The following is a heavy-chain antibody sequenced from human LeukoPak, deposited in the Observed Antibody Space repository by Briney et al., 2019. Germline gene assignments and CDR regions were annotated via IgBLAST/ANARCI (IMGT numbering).Heavy chain of an antibody. V-gene: IGHV1-24*01. J-gene: IGHJ3*02. CDR1: GYTLTELS. Sequence: ASVKVSCKVSGYTLTELSMHWVRQAPGKGLEWMGGFDPEDGETIYAQKFQGRVTMTEDTSTDTAYMELSSLRSEDTAVYYCARTGIAADLWGREDAFDIWGQGTMVTVSS. CDR3: ARTGIAADLWGREDAFDI. CDR2: FDPEDGET. D-gene: IGHD6-13*01.